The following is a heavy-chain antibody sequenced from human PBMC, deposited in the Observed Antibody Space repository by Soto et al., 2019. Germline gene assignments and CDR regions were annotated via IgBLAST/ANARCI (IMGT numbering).Heavy chain of an antibody. CDR2: ISAYNGNT. Sequence: ASVKVSCKASGYTFTSYGISWVRQAPGQGLEWMGWISAYNGNTNYAQKLQGRVTMTTDTSTSTAYMELRSLRSDDTAVYYCARDLSPNYDILTGYHPPFDYWGQGTLVTVSS. V-gene: IGHV1-18*04. CDR3: ARDLSPNYDILTGYHPPFDY. J-gene: IGHJ4*02. CDR1: GYTFTSYG. D-gene: IGHD3-9*01.